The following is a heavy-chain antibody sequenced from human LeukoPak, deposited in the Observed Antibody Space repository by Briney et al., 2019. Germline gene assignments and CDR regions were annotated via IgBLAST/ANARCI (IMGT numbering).Heavy chain of an antibody. D-gene: IGHD7-27*01. CDR2: ISISSSYL. Sequence: PGGSLRLSCAASGFTLSSYSMIWVRQAPGKGLEWVSCISISSSYLYYAVSVKGRFTISRDNAKNSLYLQMDSLRAEYTAVYYCARGESWGSGSFDIWGQGTMVTVSS. V-gene: IGHV3-21*01. J-gene: IGHJ3*02. CDR3: ARGESWGSGSFDI. CDR1: GFTLSSYS.